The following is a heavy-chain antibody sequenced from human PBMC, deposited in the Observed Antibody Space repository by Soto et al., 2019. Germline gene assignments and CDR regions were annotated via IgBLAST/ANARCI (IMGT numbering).Heavy chain of an antibody. CDR1: GFTVSSNA. J-gene: IGHJ4*02. CDR2: ISGSGGST. Sequence: EVQLVESGGGMVQPGGSLRLSCAASGFTVSSNAMSWVRQAPGKGLEWVSAISGSGGSTYYADSVNGRYTISRYKSKNTLYLQMNSLRAEYTAVYYCAKEARARVTHLFDYWGQGTLVTVSS. CDR3: AKEARARVTHLFDY. V-gene: IGHV3-23*04. D-gene: IGHD4-4*01.